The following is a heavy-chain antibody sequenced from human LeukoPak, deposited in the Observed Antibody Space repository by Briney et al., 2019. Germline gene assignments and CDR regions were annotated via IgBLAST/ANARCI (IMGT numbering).Heavy chain of an antibody. CDR3: AEGSYYDSSGYYYCDY. V-gene: IGHV3-23*01. D-gene: IGHD3-22*01. CDR1: GFTFSSYA. J-gene: IGHJ4*02. Sequence: GGSLRLSCAASGFTFSSYAMNWVRQAPGKGLEWVSGISASSSIYYADSVKGRFTISRDNSKNTLYLQVNSLRADDTAVYYCAEGSYYDSSGYYYCDYWGQGTLVTVSS. CDR2: ISASSSI.